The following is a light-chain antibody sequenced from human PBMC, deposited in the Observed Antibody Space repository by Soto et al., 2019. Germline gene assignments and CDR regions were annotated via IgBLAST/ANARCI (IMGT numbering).Light chain of an antibody. CDR2: GAS. V-gene: IGKV3-20*01. Sequence: EIVLTQSPDTLSLSPGERATLSCRASQSVSNNYLAWYQQKPGQAPRLLIYGASSRATGIPDRFSGSGSGTEFTLTISRLEPEDFAVFYCQQYGGSPRTFGQGTRVEIK. J-gene: IGKJ1*01. CDR3: QQYGGSPRT. CDR1: QSVSNNY.